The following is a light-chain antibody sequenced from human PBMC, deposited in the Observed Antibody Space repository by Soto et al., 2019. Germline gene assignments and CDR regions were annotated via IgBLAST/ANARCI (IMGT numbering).Light chain of an antibody. CDR3: QQYNSYSQT. J-gene: IGKJ1*01. CDR2: DAS. Sequence: DIQMTQSPSTLSASVGDRVTITCRASQSISSWLAWYQQKPGKATKLLIYDASSLESGVPSRFSGSGSGPEFTLTISSLQPDDFATYYCQQYNSYSQTFGQGTKVEIK. V-gene: IGKV1-5*01. CDR1: QSISSW.